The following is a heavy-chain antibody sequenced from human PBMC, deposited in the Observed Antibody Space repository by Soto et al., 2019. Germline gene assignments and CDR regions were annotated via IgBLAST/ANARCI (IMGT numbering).Heavy chain of an antibody. J-gene: IGHJ6*02. CDR2: IYYSGST. CDR3: ASDLRIGWHQGYGMDV. V-gene: IGHV4-59*01. CDR1: GGSSSTYY. Sequence: PSETLSLTCTVSGGSSSTYYWSWIRQPPGKGLEWIGYIYYSGSTSYNPSLKSRVTISVDTSKNQFSLKLRSVTAADTAVYYCASDLRIGWHQGYGMDVWGPGTTVTVFS. D-gene: IGHD6-19*01.